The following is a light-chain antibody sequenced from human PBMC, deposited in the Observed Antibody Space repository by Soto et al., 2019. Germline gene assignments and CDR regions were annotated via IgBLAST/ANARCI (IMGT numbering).Light chain of an antibody. CDR2: EVT. CDR1: SXDVGSYDL. J-gene: IGLJ3*02. Sequence: QSVLTQPASVSGSPXXXXXXXCAGTSXDVGSYDLVSWYQQHPGKAPKLMIYEVTKRPSGVSDRLSGSKSGNTASLTISGLQAEDEADYYCCSYAGGSTSVVFGGGTKLTVL. V-gene: IGLV2-23*02. CDR3: CSYAGGSTSVV.